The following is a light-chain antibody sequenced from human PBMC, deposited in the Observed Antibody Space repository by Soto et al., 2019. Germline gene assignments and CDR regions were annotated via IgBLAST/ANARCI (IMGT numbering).Light chain of an antibody. CDR2: GAS. V-gene: IGKV3-20*01. Sequence: EIVLTQSPGTLSLSPGERATLSCRASQSVSSSYLAWYQQKPGQAPRLLIYGASSRATGTPDRFSGSGPGTDFTLTISRLEPEDFAVYYCQQYGSSPWTFGQGTKVDIK. CDR1: QSVSSSY. J-gene: IGKJ1*01. CDR3: QQYGSSPWT.